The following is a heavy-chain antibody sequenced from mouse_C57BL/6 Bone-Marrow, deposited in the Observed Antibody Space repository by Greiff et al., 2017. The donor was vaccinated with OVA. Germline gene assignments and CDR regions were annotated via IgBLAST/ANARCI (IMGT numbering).Heavy chain of an antibody. CDR2: IAPANGNT. V-gene: IGHV14-3*01. CDR1: GFNIKNTY. CDR3: ARRDGNGGAWFAY. J-gene: IGHJ3*01. D-gene: IGHD2-1*01. Sequence: VQLQQSVAELVRPGASVKLSCTASGFNIKNTYMHWVKQRPEQGLEWIGRIAPANGNTTYAPKFQGKATITADTSSNTAYLQLSSLTSADTAIYYCARRDGNGGAWFAYWGQGTLVTVSA.